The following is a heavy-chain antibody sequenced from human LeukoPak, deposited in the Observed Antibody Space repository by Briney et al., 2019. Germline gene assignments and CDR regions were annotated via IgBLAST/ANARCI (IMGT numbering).Heavy chain of an antibody. D-gene: IGHD3-3*01. CDR3: ARVGVAFFFDY. Sequence: SETLSLTCTVSGGSISSGSYYWSWIRRPAGKGLEWIGLIYTSGSTNYNPSLKSRVTISVDTSKNQFSLKLSSVTAADTAVYYCARVGVAFFFDYWGQGTLVTVSS. J-gene: IGHJ4*02. CDR1: GGSISSGSYY. V-gene: IGHV4-61*02. CDR2: IYTSGST.